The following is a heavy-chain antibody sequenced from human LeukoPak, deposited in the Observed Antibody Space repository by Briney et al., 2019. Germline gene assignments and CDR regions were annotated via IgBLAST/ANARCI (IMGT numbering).Heavy chain of an antibody. CDR1: GGSISSYY. V-gene: IGHV4-59*08. CDR2: IYYSGST. CDR3: ARHSGYSYGSSDY. D-gene: IGHD5-18*01. J-gene: IGHJ4*02. Sequence: SETLSLTCTVSGGSISSYYWSWIRQPPGKGLEWIGYIYYSGSTNYNPSLKSRVTISVDTSKKQFSLKLSSATAADTAVYYWARHSGYSYGSSDYWGQGTLVTVSS.